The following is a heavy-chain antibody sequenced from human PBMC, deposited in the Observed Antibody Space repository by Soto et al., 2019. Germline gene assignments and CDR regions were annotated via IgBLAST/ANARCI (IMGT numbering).Heavy chain of an antibody. Sequence: SETLSLTCTVSGGSISDYYLGWIRQPPGKGLEWIGYIYYSGSTNYNPSLKSRVTISVDTSKNQFSLKLSSVTAADTAVYYCARLYGFSGFDYWGQGTLVTVSS. D-gene: IGHD6-25*01. CDR2: IYYSGST. CDR1: GGSISDYY. J-gene: IGHJ4*02. CDR3: ARLYGFSGFDY. V-gene: IGHV4-59*08.